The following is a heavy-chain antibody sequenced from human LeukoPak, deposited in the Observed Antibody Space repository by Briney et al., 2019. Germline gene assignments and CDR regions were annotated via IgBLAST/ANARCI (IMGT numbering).Heavy chain of an antibody. D-gene: IGHD1-26*01. J-gene: IGHJ6*02. V-gene: IGHV4-59*01. CDR1: GGSISSSY. CDR2: IYYTGST. CDR3: ARGERRLDV. Sequence: PSETLSLTYTVSGGSISSSYWSWIRQPPGKGLEWIGYIYYTGSTNYNPSLKSRVTISVDTSKNKLSLKLSSVTAADTAVYYCARGERRLDVWGQGTTVTVSS.